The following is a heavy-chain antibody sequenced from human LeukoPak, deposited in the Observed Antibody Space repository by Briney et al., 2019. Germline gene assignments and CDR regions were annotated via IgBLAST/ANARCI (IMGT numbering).Heavy chain of an antibody. CDR2: INPSSDDA. D-gene: IGHD2-15*01. V-gene: IGHV1-2*02. J-gene: IGHJ4*02. Sequence: AASVKVSCKASGYRFTGYYIHWVRQAPGQGLQWMGWINPSSDDANYAQTFRGRVTMTSDTSISTAYMELSSLSSADTAVYYCARDPGTPFDSWGQGTQVTVSS. CDR3: ARDPGTPFDS. CDR1: GYRFTGYY.